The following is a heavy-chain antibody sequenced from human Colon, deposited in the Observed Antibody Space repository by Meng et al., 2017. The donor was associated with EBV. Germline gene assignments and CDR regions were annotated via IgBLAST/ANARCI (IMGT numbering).Heavy chain of an antibody. D-gene: IGHD4-23*01. V-gene: IGHV3-11*01. J-gene: IGHJ4*02. CDR2: ISSGGYTL. CDR1: GFTFSDYN. Sequence: QVQLVESGGGLVKPGGSLRLSCAASGFTFSDYNLSWIRQAPGKGLEWVSYISSGGYTLYYADSVKGRFTVSRDNAKNLLHLQMNSLRAEDTALYYCARLDYGGKGAYDYWGQGTLVTVSS. CDR3: ARLDYGGKGAYDY.